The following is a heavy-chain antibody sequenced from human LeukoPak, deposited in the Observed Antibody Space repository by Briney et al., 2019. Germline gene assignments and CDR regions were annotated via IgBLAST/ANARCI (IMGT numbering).Heavy chain of an antibody. D-gene: IGHD2-2*03. V-gene: IGHV4-59*01. CDR3: ARETVGSCGGNTCLNWFDP. Sequence: SETLSLTCTVSGGSISTYYWSWIRQPPGKGLEWIAYIYYSGSTKYNPSLKSRVTISVDTSKNQFSLKLFSVTAADTAVYYCARETVGSCGGNTCLNWFDPWGQGTLVTVSS. J-gene: IGHJ5*02. CDR1: GGSISTYY. CDR2: IYYSGST.